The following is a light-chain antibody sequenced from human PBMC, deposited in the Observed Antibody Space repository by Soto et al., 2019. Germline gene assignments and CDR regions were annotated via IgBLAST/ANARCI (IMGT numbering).Light chain of an antibody. V-gene: IGKV3-20*01. Sequence: EIVLTQSPGTLSLSPGEIATLCVSATQSISSNYLAWYQQKPGQAPRLLIYGASARPTGAPDRFSGSGSGTDFTLTIRSLQSEDFAVYYCQQYDNWPWTFGQGTKVDIK. CDR1: QSISSNY. CDR2: GAS. J-gene: IGKJ1*01. CDR3: QQYDNWPWT.